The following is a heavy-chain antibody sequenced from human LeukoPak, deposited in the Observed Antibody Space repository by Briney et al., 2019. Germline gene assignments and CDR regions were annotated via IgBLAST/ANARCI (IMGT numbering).Heavy chain of an antibody. CDR1: GFTFSSYA. J-gene: IGHJ4*02. CDR3: ARDALDDYGDYNPDY. V-gene: IGHV3-30-3*01. D-gene: IGHD4-17*01. Sequence: GRSLRLSCAASGFTFSSYALHWVRQAPGKGLEWVAVISYDGSNKYYADSVKGRFTISRDNSKNTLYLQMNSLRAEDTAVYYCARDALDDYGDYNPDYWGQGTLVTVSS. CDR2: ISYDGSNK.